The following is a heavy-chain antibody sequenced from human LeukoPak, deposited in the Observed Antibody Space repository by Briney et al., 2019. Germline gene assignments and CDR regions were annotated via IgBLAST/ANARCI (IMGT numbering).Heavy chain of an antibody. CDR2: IYYSGST. Sequence: PAETLSLTCIVSGGSISSYYWSWIRQPPGKGLEWIGYIYYSGSTNYNPSLKSRVTISVDTSKNQFSLKLSSVTAADTAVYYCARGLMMAVAGRGEFHYWGQGTLFTVSS. CDR1: GGSISSYY. CDR3: ARGLMMAVAGRGEFHY. J-gene: IGHJ4*02. D-gene: IGHD6-13*01. V-gene: IGHV4-59*01.